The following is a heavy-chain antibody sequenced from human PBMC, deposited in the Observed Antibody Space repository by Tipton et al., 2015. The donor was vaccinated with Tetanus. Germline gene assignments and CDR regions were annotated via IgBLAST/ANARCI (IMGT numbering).Heavy chain of an antibody. Sequence: TLSLTCTVSGGSISSSSYYWGWIRQPPGKGLEWIGSIYYSGSTYYNPSLKSRDTSKNQFSLKLSSVTAADTAVYYCARGYSSSWYHNYYYYGMDVWGQGTTVTVSS. J-gene: IGHJ6*02. V-gene: IGHV4-39*01. CDR2: IYYSGST. D-gene: IGHD6-13*01. CDR3: ARGYSSSWYHNYYYYGMDV. CDR1: GGSISSSSYY.